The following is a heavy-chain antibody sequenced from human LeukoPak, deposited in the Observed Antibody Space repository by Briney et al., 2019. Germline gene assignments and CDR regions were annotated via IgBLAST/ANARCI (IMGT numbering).Heavy chain of an antibody. CDR1: GVSISSSNSY. CDR2: IYYSGNT. J-gene: IGHJ4*02. CDR3: ARQTGSGLFILP. D-gene: IGHD3/OR15-3a*01. V-gene: IGHV4-39*01. Sequence: SETLSLTCTVSGVSISSSNSYWGWIRQPPGKGLEWIGSIYYSGNTYYNASLKSQVSISIDTSKNQFSLRLTSVTAADTAVYYCARQTGSGLFILPGGQGTMVTVSS.